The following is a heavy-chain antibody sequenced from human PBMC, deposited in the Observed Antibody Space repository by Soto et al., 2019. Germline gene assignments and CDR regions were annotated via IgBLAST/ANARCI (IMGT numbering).Heavy chain of an antibody. CDR2: INHRGST. CDR3: ARVGSSSWYNWFDP. V-gene: IGHV4-34*01. D-gene: IGHD6-13*01. CDR1: GGSFSGYY. Sequence: QVQLQQWGAGLLKPSETLSLTCAVYGGSFSGYYWSWIRQPPGKGLEWIGEINHRGSTNYNPSLKSRVTISVDTSKNQFSLKLSSVTAADTAVYYCARVGSSSWYNWFDPWGQGTLVTVSS. J-gene: IGHJ5*02.